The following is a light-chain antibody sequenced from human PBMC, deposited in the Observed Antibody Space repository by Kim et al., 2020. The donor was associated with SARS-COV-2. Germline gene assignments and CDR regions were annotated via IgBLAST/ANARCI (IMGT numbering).Light chain of an antibody. J-gene: IGLJ1*01. V-gene: IGLV3-1*01. CDR3: QAWDSSTEV. CDR2: QDS. CDR1: KLGDKY. Sequence: SYELTQPPSVSVSPGQTASITCSGDKLGDKYACWYQQKPGQSPVLVIYQDSKRPSGIPEQFSGSNSGNTATLTISGTQAMDEADYYCQAWDSSTEVFGTGTKVTVL.